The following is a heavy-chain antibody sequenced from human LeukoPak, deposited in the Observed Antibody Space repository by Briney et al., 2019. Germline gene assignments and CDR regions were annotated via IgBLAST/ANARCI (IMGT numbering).Heavy chain of an antibody. V-gene: IGHV4-31*03. J-gene: IGHJ4*02. CDR1: GGSISSGGYY. D-gene: IGHD6-19*01. Sequence: SETLSPTCTVSGGSISSGGYYWSWIRQHPRKGLEWIGYIYYSGSTYYNPSLKSRVTISVDTSKNQFSLKLSSVTAADTAVYYCARVDLRSSGRPLDYWGQGTLVTVSS. CDR3: ARVDLRSSGRPLDY. CDR2: IYYSGST.